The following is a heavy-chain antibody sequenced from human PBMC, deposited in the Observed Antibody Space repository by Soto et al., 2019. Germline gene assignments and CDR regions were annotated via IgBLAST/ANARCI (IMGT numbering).Heavy chain of an antibody. CDR1: GFTFTTYD. CDR3: ARAKGNSGAFDI. CDR2: ISNDGRGK. J-gene: IGHJ3*02. V-gene: IGHV3-30*04. Sequence: GGSLRLSCAASGFTFTTYDINWVRQAPGKGLEWVAVISNDGRGKYYADSVKGRFTISRDNSKNTLYLHMNSLRAEDTGLYYCARAKGNSGAFDIWGQGTMVTVSS. D-gene: IGHD4-4*01.